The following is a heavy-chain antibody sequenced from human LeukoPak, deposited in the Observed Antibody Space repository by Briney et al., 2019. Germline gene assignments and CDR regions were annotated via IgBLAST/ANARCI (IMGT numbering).Heavy chain of an antibody. J-gene: IGHJ4*02. CDR2: ISYDGSNK. Sequence: PGGSLRLSCAASGFTFSSYATHWVRQAPGKGLEWVAVISYDGSNKYYADSVKGRFTISRDNSKNTLYLQMNSLRAEDTAVYYCARDGAIQLWPNFYYWGQGTLVTVSS. D-gene: IGHD5-18*01. V-gene: IGHV3-30-3*01. CDR1: GFTFSSYA. CDR3: ARDGAIQLWPNFYY.